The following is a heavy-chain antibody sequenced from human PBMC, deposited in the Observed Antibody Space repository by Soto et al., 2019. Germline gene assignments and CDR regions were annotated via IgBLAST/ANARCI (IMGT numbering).Heavy chain of an antibody. CDR1: GDSFSSNSAA. D-gene: IGHD6-13*01. CDR2: TYYRFKWYN. V-gene: IGHV6-1*01. J-gene: IGHJ5*02. CDR3: ASGSAAGRGDLLDP. Sequence: TLSLTCDISGDSFSSNSAAWNWIRQYPSRGLEWWGRTYYRFKWYNDYAVSVRGRITINPDTSENQFTLHLKSVTPDDTAVYYCASGSAAGRGDLLDPWGQGTQVTVSS.